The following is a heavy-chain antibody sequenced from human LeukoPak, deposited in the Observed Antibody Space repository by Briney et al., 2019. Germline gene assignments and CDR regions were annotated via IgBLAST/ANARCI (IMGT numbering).Heavy chain of an antibody. CDR3: ARATAICSSTSCYPYNWFDP. V-gene: IGHV1-18*01. J-gene: IGHJ5*02. D-gene: IGHD2-2*01. CDR2: ISAYNGNT. Sequence: ASVTVSFKASGYTFTSYGISWVRQAPGQGLEWMGWISAYNGNTNYAQKFQGRVTMTTDTSTSTAYMELRSLRSGDTAVYYCARATAICSSTSCYPYNWFDPWGQGTLVTVSS. CDR1: GYTFTSYG.